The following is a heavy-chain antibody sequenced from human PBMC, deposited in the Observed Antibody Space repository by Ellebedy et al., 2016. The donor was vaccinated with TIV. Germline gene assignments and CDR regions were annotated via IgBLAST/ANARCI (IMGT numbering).Heavy chain of an antibody. CDR2: ISSSSSYI. D-gene: IGHD6-19*01. V-gene: IGHV3-21*01. CDR3: AKAPLAGPESFDY. J-gene: IGHJ4*02. Sequence: GESLKISCAASGFTFSSYSMNWVRQAPGKGLEWVSSISSSSSYIYYADSVKGRFTISRDNAKNSLYLQMNSLRAKDTAVYYCAKAPLAGPESFDYWGQGTLVTVSS. CDR1: GFTFSSYS.